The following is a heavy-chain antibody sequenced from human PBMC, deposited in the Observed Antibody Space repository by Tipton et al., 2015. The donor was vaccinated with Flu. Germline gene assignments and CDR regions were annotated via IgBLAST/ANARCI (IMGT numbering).Heavy chain of an antibody. CDR2: IRYDGSNK. J-gene: IGHJ4*02. Sequence: SLRLSCAASGFSFSSYGMHWVRQAPGKGLEWVAFIRYDGSNKYYADSVKGRFTISRDNSKNTLYLQMNSLRAEDTAVYYCAKDLTYYYDSSSFDYWCQGTLVTVSS. D-gene: IGHD3-22*01. CDR1: GFSFSSYG. CDR3: AKDLTYYYDSSSFDY. V-gene: IGHV3-30*02.